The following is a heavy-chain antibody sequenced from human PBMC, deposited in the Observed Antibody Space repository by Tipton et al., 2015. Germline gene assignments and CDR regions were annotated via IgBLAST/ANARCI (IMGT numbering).Heavy chain of an antibody. CDR2: IYDSGNT. D-gene: IGHD5/OR15-5a*01. J-gene: IGHJ5*02. CDR1: GGSISSYY. CDR3: AKVSTFLNWFDP. Sequence: TLSLTCTVSGGSISSYYWSWIRQPAGKRLEWIGRIYDSGNTYYNPSLKSRVTMSVDTSKNQFSLKLSFVTAADTAVYYCAKVSTFLNWFDPWGQGTLVTVSS. V-gene: IGHV4-4*07.